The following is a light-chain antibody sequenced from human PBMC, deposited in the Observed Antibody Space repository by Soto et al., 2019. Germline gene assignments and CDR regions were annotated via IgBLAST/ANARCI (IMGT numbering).Light chain of an antibody. CDR1: QDISTY. CDR2: TAS. V-gene: IGKV1-39*01. Sequence: MTNSPSTLSAYIGDRVTITCRASQDISTYLAWYQQKPGKAPKLLIYTASTLQSGVPSRFSGSGSGTDFTLTISSLQPEDFATYYCQQSYSTPTFGQRTKVHI. J-gene: IGKJ1*01. CDR3: QQSYSTPT.